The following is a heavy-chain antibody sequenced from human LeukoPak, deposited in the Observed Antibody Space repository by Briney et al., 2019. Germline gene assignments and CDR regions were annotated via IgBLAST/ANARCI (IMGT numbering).Heavy chain of an antibody. CDR1: GFTFSSYA. D-gene: IGHD2-15*01. V-gene: IGHV3-23*01. CDR2: ISTTGGTT. Sequence: GGSLRLSCAASGFTFSSYAMSWVRQAPGRGLEWVSAISTTGGTTYYADSVRGRFTISRDNSRNTLYLQMNSLRAEDTAIYYCAKNGDRGAYCSGGTCYPYYYYYMDVWGKGTTVTISS. J-gene: IGHJ6*03. CDR3: AKNGDRGAYCSGGTCYPYYYYYMDV.